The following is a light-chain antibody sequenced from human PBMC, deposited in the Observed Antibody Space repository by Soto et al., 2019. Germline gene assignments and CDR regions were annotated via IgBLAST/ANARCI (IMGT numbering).Light chain of an antibody. CDR2: GAS. CDR1: QSVSSN. Sequence: EIVMTQSPATLSVSPGERATLSCRASQSVSSNLAWYQQKPGQAPRLLIYGASTRATGIPARFSGSGSGPEFTLTISSLQSEDFAVYYCQQYNNWRITFGQGTRLEIK. J-gene: IGKJ5*01. V-gene: IGKV3-15*01. CDR3: QQYNNWRIT.